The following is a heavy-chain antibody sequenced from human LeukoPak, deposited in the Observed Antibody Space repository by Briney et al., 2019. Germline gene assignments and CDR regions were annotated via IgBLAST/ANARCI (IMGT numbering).Heavy chain of an antibody. CDR2: ITDSGGST. V-gene: IGHV3-23*01. Sequence: GGSLRLSCAASGFSFSSYAMSWVRQAPGKGLEWVSAITDSGGSTYHADSVKGRFTISRDNSKNTLFLQMNSLRVEDTAIYYCAKGSSSSRPYYFDFWGQGTLVTVSS. D-gene: IGHD6-6*01. CDR3: AKGSSSSRPYYFDF. J-gene: IGHJ4*02. CDR1: GFSFSSYA.